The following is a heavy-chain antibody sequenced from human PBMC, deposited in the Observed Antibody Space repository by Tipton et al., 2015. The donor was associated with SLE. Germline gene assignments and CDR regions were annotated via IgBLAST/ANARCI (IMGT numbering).Heavy chain of an antibody. Sequence: TLSLTCTVSGGSISSHYWSWIRQPPGKGLEWIGYIYYSGSTNYNPSLKSRVTISVDTSKNQFSLKLSSVTAADTAVYYCATGGYPDAFDMWGQGTMVTVSS. D-gene: IGHD2-15*01. CDR1: GGSISSHY. CDR2: IYYSGST. CDR3: ATGGYPDAFDM. J-gene: IGHJ3*02. V-gene: IGHV4-59*11.